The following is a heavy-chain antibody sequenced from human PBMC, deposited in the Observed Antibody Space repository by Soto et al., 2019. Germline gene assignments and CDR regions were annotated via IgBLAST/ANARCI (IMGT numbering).Heavy chain of an antibody. CDR3: ARDWLKNYYDSSGYYPTLYGMDV. J-gene: IGHJ6*02. CDR2: INAGNGNT. CDR1: GYTFTSYA. V-gene: IGHV1-3*01. Sequence: ASVKVSCKASGYTFTSYAMRWVRQAPGQRLEWMGWINAGNGNTKYSQKFQGRVTITRDTSASTAYMELSSLRSEDTAVYYCARDWLKNYYDSSGYYPTLYGMDVWGQGTTVTVSS. D-gene: IGHD3-22*01.